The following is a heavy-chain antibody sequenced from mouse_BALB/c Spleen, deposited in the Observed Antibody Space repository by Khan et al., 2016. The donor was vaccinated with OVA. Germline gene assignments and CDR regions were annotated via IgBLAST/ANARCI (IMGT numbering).Heavy chain of an antibody. Sequence: EVELVESGGDLVKPGGSLKLSCAASGFTFSTYGMSWVRQTPDKRLEWVATISSGGHYTYYPDSVKGRFTISRDNAKSTLYLQMSSLKSEDTAIYYGARLAYDCNSEGFDYWGQGTLVTVSA. CDR1: GFTFSTYG. CDR3: ARLAYDCNSEGFDY. CDR2: ISSGGHYT. J-gene: IGHJ3*01. D-gene: IGHD2-10*02. V-gene: IGHV5-6*01.